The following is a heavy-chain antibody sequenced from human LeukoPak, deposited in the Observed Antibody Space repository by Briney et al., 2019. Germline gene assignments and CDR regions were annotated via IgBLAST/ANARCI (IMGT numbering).Heavy chain of an antibody. J-gene: IGHJ4*02. CDR3: AREGDGTWTYYFDH. Sequence: PGGSLRLSCAASGFTFSSYAMSWVRQAPGKGLEWVSAISGSGGSTYYADSVKGRFTISRDNSKNTLFLQMDSLRVEDTANYYCAREGDGTWTYYFDHWGQGTLVTVSS. CDR1: GFTFSSYA. V-gene: IGHV3-23*01. CDR2: ISGSGGST. D-gene: IGHD2-15*01.